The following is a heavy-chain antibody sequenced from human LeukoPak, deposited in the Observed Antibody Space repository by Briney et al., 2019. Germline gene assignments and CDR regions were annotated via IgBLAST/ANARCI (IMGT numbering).Heavy chain of an antibody. CDR1: GGSISSYY. CDR2: IYNFGST. J-gene: IGHJ2*01. CDR3: ARAVVGVVTAPPYWYFDL. Sequence: PSETLSLTCAVSGGSISSYYWSWIRQSPGKGLEWVGHIYNFGSTNYNPSLKSRVTISVDTSKNQFSLKLRSVTAADTAVYYCARAVVGVVTAPPYWYFDLWGRGTLVSVSS. D-gene: IGHD2-21*02. V-gene: IGHV4-4*08.